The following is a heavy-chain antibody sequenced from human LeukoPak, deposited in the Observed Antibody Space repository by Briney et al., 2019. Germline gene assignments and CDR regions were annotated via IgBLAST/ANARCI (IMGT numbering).Heavy chain of an antibody. CDR2: INHTGST. Sequence: SETLSLTCAIYGGSFSTYYWSWIRQPPGKGLEWIGDINHTGSTTYNPYIKSRVTMSVETSKKQFYLRLNSVTAADRAGSYCARVGHPTQRRVLSAVTIPTADAFDIWGQGTLVTVSS. CDR3: ARVGHPTQRRVLSAVTIPTADAFDI. CDR1: GGSFSTYY. J-gene: IGHJ3*02. D-gene: IGHD4-17*01. V-gene: IGHV4-34*01.